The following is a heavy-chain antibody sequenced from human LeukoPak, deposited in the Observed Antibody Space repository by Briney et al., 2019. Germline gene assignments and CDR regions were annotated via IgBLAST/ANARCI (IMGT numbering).Heavy chain of an antibody. CDR2: INPNSGGT. D-gene: IGHD3-3*01. CDR3: AGRRTYYDFWSGYPLEERKNWFDP. J-gene: IGHJ5*02. V-gene: IGHV1-2*02. Sequence: GASVKVSCKASGYTFTGYYMHWVRQAPGQGLEWMGWINPNSGGTNYAQKFQGRVTMTRDTSISTAYMELSRLRSDDTAVYYCAGRRTYYDFWSGYPLEERKNWFDPWGQGTLVTVSS. CDR1: GYTFTGYY.